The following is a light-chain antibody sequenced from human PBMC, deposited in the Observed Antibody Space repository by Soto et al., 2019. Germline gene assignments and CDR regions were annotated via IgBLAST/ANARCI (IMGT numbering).Light chain of an antibody. Sequence: QAVVTQEPSLTVSPGGTVTLTCGSSTGAVTSGHSPCRFQQKPGQAPRTLICGTTNKRSWTPARFSGSLLGGKAALTLSGAQPEDEAEYYCFLSYTGTRRVFGGGTQLTVL. CDR2: GTT. CDR3: FLSYTGTRRV. J-gene: IGLJ3*02. CDR1: TGAVTSGHS. V-gene: IGLV7-46*01.